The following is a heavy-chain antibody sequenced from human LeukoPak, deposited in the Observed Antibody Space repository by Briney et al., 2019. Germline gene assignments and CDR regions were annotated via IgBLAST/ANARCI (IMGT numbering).Heavy chain of an antibody. CDR1: GFTFSTSG. CDR3: ARVLSIAALGPFDY. D-gene: IGHD6-6*01. Sequence: GGSLRLSCVASGFTFSTSGIHWVRQSPGKGLDWVAFIRNDGNKKNYAESVKGRFTISRDNSKNTLYLQMNSLRAEDTAVYYCARVLSIAALGPFDYWGQGTLVTVSS. V-gene: IGHV3-30*02. CDR2: IRNDGNKK. J-gene: IGHJ4*02.